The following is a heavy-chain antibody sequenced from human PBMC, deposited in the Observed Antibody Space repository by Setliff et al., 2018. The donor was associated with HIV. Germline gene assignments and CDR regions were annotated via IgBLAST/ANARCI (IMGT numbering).Heavy chain of an antibody. J-gene: IGHJ4*02. CDR2: IKGDGSST. CDR3: ARPDFWSGHYNY. CDR1: GFTFSSYW. Sequence: GGSLRLSCATSGFTFSSYWMHWVRQAPGKGLMWVLRIKGDGSSTSYADSVKGRFTISRDNAKNTLYLQMNSLRAEDTAVYYCARPDFWSGHYNYWGQGTLVTVSS. D-gene: IGHD3-3*01. V-gene: IGHV3-74*01.